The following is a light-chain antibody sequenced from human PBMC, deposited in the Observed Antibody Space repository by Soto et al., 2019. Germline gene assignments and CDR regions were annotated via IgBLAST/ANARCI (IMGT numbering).Light chain of an antibody. CDR3: QQSHNSFT. J-gene: IGKJ5*01. CDR2: AAS. CDR1: QIVSSAY. Sequence: EIVLTQSPGTLSLSPGERATLSCRASQIVSSAYLAWYQQRPGQAPRLLIYAASTRATCIPDRFSGSGSGTDFTPTISRLEPEDFAVYYCQQSHNSFTFGQGTRLEIK. V-gene: IGKV3-20*01.